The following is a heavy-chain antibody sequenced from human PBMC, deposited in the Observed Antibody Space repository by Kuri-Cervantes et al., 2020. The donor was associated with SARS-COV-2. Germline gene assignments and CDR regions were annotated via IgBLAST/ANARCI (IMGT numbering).Heavy chain of an antibody. CDR1: GYRFTSHW. CDR2: IYPGDPDM. Sequence: GESLKISCQGSGYRFTSHWIGWVRQMPGKGLEWMGIIYPGDPDMRYSPSFQGQVTISADKSINTAYLQWSSLKASDTAVYYCARVLNRGPFDYWGQGTLVTVSS. V-gene: IGHV5-51*01. D-gene: IGHD2-15*01. CDR3: ARVLNRGPFDY. J-gene: IGHJ4*02.